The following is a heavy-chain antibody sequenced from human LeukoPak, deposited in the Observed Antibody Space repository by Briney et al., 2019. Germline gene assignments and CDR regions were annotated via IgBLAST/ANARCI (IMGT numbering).Heavy chain of an antibody. D-gene: IGHD6-13*01. CDR1: GGAISSSSYY. Sequence: SETLCLTCTVSGGAISSSSYYWGWIRQPPGKGLEWIGSIYYSGSSYYNPSLKSRGTISVDTSKNQFSLKLSSVTAADTAVYYCARDSSSSWYPYYYYMDVWGKGTTVTVSS. V-gene: IGHV4-39*02. CDR2: IYYSGSS. CDR3: ARDSSSSWYPYYYYMDV. J-gene: IGHJ6*03.